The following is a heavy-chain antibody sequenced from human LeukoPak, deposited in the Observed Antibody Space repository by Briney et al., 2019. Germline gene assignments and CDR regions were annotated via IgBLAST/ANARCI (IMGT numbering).Heavy chain of an antibody. Sequence: PGGSLTLSCAASGFSFSNYWKHWVSQAPRRGLVWVSRINSDGINTSYAASVKGRFTISRDNSKNTLNLQMNSLRAEDTAVYYCARDLGQYYDTSDNWFDPWGQGTLVTVSS. D-gene: IGHD3-22*01. V-gene: IGHV3-74*01. CDR2: INSDGINT. CDR3: ARDLGQYYDTSDNWFDP. J-gene: IGHJ5*02. CDR1: GFSFSNYW.